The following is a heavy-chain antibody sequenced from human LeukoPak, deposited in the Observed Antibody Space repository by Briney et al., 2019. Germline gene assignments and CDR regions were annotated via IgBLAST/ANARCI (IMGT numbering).Heavy chain of an antibody. CDR3: TRDGTVVRGLPRRARTFYGMDV. D-gene: IGHD3-10*01. CDR2: IDTAGDT. J-gene: IGHJ6*02. V-gene: IGHV3-13*01. Sequence: SGGSLRLSCAASGFTFSSYDMHWVRQATGKGLEWVPAIDTAGDTYYPGSVKGRFTISRENAKNSLYLQVNSLRAEDTAVYYCTRDGTVVRGLPRRARTFYGMDVWGQGTTVTVSS. CDR1: GFTFSSYD.